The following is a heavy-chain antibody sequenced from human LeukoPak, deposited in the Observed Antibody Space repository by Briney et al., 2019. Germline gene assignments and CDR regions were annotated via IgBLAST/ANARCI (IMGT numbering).Heavy chain of an antibody. Sequence: GGSLRLSCAASGFTFSSYAMNWVRQAPGKGLEWVSGIGGSGAKTYYADSVKGRFTISRDNSKNTVYLQMNSRRAEDTAVYYCAKLVGYSTSWFDDYWGQGTLVAVSS. D-gene: IGHD6-13*01. CDR3: AKLVGYSTSWFDDY. CDR1: GFTFSSYA. V-gene: IGHV3-23*01. CDR2: IGGSGAKT. J-gene: IGHJ4*02.